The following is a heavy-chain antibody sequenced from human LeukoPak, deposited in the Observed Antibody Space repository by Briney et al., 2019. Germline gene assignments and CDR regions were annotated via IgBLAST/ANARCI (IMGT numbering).Heavy chain of an antibody. CDR2: INPSGGST. CDR1: GYIFTSYY. V-gene: IGHV1-46*03. CDR3: ARVSGPGHMDV. D-gene: IGHD1-14*01. J-gene: IGHJ6*03. Sequence: ASVKVSCKASGYIFTSYYMQWLRQAPGQGLEWMGIINPSGGSTSYAQKFQGRVTMTRDTSTSTVYMELSSLRSEDTAVYYCARVSGPGHMDVWGKGTTVTVSS.